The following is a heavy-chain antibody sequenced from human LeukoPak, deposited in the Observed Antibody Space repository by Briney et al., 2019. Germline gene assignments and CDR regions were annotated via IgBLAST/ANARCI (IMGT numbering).Heavy chain of an antibody. V-gene: IGHV3-11*01. CDR3: AKDLSSGTGRGFDY. CDR1: GFTFSDYY. D-gene: IGHD3/OR15-3a*01. Sequence: KAGGSLRLSCAASGFTFSDYYMSWIRQAPGKGLEWVSYISNSDNTIYYADSVKGRFTISRDNAKNSLYLQMNSLRAEDTALYYCAKDLSSGTGRGFDYWGQGTLVTVSS. J-gene: IGHJ4*02. CDR2: ISNSDNTI.